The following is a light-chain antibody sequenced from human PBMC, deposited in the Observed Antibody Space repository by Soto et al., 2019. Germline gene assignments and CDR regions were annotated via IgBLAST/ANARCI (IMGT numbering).Light chain of an antibody. V-gene: IGLV2-14*01. CDR1: SNDVGIYNY. J-gene: IGLJ3*02. Sequence: QSALTQPASVSGSPGQSITISCTGTSNDVGIYNYVSWYQQHPGKAPKLMIYEVTNRPSGVSDRFSGSKSDNTASLTISGLQAEDEADYYCSSYTISSTWVFGXXXXVTVL. CDR3: SSYTISSTWV. CDR2: EVT.